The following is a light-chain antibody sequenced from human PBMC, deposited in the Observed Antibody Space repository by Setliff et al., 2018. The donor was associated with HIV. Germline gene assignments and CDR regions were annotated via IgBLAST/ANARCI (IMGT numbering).Light chain of an antibody. Sequence: QSVLTQPPSVSGAPGQRVTISCTGTNSNIGAYYDVNWYQQLPGTAPKLLIYGSSNRPSGVPARFSGFKSGISASLAITGLQAEDEAEYYCQSYDTGLSGGVFGTGTKVTVL. CDR3: QSYDTGLSGGV. CDR2: GSS. CDR1: NSNIGAYYD. V-gene: IGLV1-40*01. J-gene: IGLJ1*01.